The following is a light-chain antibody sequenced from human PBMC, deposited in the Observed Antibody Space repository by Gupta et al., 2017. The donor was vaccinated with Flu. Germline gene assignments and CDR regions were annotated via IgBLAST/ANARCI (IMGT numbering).Light chain of an antibody. V-gene: IGLV2-23*01. Sequence: ALTQPASMSASPGQSITISCTGISSDAGSYNLVSWFQQHPAKAPKLIIYEASKRPAGVSARFSASKSGNTASLTTSGLQQEDDADYYCCQSVGSTIRLFGGGTKLTVL. CDR3: CQSVGSTIRL. CDR2: EAS. J-gene: IGLJ2*01. CDR1: SSDAGSYNL.